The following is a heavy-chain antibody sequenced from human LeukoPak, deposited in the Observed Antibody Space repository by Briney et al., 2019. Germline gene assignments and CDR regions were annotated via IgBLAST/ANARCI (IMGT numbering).Heavy chain of an antibody. J-gene: IGHJ4*02. V-gene: IGHV4-4*02. D-gene: IGHD3-22*01. Sequence: PSGPLSLTCGVWGGSISSSNWLGWVGQTPGKGLEWIGEIYHSGSTNYNPSLKSRVTMSVDTSKNQFSLKLSSVTAADTAVYYCASRGYYDSSGAFDYWGQGTLVTVSS. CDR3: ASRGYYDSSGAFDY. CDR2: IYHSGST. CDR1: GGSISSSNW.